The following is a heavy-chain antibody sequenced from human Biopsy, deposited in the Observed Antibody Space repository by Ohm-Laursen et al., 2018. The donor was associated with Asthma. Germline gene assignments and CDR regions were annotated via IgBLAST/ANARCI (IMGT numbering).Heavy chain of an antibody. CDR2: INSVFGTT. J-gene: IGHJ4*02. CDR3: ARKAGSCISRTCYSLDF. V-gene: IGHV1-69*13. CDR1: GGTFNTYV. D-gene: IGHD2-2*01. Sequence: SVKVSCKSLGGTFNTYVIGWVRQAPGQGIEWMGGINSVFGTTTYPQKFQDRVTITADDSTSTVYMELSSLRSEDKAVYYCARKAGSCISRTCYSLDFWGQGTLVTVSS.